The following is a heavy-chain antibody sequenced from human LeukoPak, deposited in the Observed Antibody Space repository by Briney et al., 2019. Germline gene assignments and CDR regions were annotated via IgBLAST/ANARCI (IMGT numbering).Heavy chain of an antibody. J-gene: IGHJ3*02. CDR2: IIPILGIA. Sequence: SVRVSCKASGGTFSSYAISWVRQAPGQGLERMGRIIPILGIANYAQKFQGRVTITADKSTSTAYMELSSLRSEDTAVYYCARDMGDIVVVTAMYAFDIWGQGTRVTVSS. CDR3: ARDMGDIVVVTAMYAFDI. CDR1: GGTFSSYA. D-gene: IGHD2-21*02. V-gene: IGHV1-69*04.